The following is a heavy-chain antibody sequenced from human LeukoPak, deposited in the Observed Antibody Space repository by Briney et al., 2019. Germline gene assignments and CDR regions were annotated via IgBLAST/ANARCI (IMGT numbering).Heavy chain of an antibody. CDR1: GFTFSSYG. CDR2: ISATGGST. CDR3: AKGGYSSGWRNYFDY. J-gene: IGHJ4*02. D-gene: IGHD6-19*01. Sequence: GGSLRLSRAASGFTFSSYGITWVRQAPGKGLEWVSTISATGGSTYYADSVKGRFTISRDNSKDTLYLQMNSLRAEDTAVYYCAKGGYSSGWRNYFDYWGQGTLVTVSS. V-gene: IGHV3-23*01.